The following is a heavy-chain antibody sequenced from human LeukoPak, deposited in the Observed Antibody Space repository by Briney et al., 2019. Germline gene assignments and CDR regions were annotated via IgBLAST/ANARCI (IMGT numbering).Heavy chain of an antibody. Sequence: KPGGSLRLSCAASGFTFSSYSMNWVRQAPGKGLEWVSSISSSSSYIYYADSVKGRFTISRDNAKNSLYLQMNSLRAEDTAVYYCARHEYSYGYSWAFDIWGQGTMVTVSS. CDR3: ARHEYSYGYSWAFDI. CDR2: ISSSSSYI. CDR1: GFTFSSYS. J-gene: IGHJ3*02. D-gene: IGHD5-18*01. V-gene: IGHV3-21*01.